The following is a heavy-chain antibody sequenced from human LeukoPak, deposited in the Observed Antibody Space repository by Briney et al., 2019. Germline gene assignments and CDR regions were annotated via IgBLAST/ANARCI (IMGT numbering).Heavy chain of an antibody. CDR2: ISSSGSTI. CDR1: GFTFSDYY. V-gene: IGHV3-11*01. Sequence: PGGSLRLSCAASGFTFSDYYMSWIRQAPGKGLEWVSYISSSGSTIYYADSVKGRFTISRDNAKNSLYLQMNSLRAEDTAVYYCARDADTAMVYYYGMDVWGQGTTVTVSS. CDR3: ARDADTAMVYYYGMDV. D-gene: IGHD5-18*01. J-gene: IGHJ6*02.